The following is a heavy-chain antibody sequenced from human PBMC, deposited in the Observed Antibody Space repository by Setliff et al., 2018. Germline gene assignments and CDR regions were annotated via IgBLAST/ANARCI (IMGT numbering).Heavy chain of an antibody. J-gene: IGHJ6*02. V-gene: IGHV4-59*04. CDR3: AREGVGSGSYYWEVVRGMDV. CDR2: VYYSGNT. Sequence: SETLSLTCTVSGGSISSYYWSWIRQPAGKGLEWIGCVYYSGNTYYSPSLKSRVTMFVDTSKNQFSLKLSSVTAADTAGYYCAREGVGSGSYYWEVVRGMDVWGQGTTVTVSS. CDR1: GGSISSYY. D-gene: IGHD3-10*01.